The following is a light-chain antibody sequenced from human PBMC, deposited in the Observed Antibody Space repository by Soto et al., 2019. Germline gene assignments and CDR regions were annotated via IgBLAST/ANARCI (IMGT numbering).Light chain of an antibody. CDR3: QQYNSWPYT. V-gene: IGKV3-15*01. Sequence: EIVMAQSPATLSVSPGGSATLSCRASQSVSIYSAWYQQKPGQVPRLLIYAASTRATGIPARFSGSGSGTEFPLTISSLQSEDFAVYYCQQYNSWPYTFGQGTKVEIK. CDR1: QSVSIY. CDR2: AAS. J-gene: IGKJ2*01.